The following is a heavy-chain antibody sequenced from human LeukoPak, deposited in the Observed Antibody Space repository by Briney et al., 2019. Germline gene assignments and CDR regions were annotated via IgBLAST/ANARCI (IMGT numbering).Heavy chain of an antibody. V-gene: IGHV4-34*01. J-gene: IGHJ3*02. CDR2: INHSGST. D-gene: IGHD6-13*01. CDR1: GGSFSGHY. Sequence: PSGTLSLTCAVYGGSFSGHYWSWIRQPPGKGLEWIWEINHSGSTNYNPSLKSRLTIRVDTSKKQFSLKLSSVTDADTAVYYCARVHQQLALYAIDIWGHGTLVTVSS. CDR3: ARVHQQLALYAIDI.